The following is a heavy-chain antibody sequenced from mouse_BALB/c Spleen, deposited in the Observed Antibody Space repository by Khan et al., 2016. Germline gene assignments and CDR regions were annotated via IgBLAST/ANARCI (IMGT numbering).Heavy chain of an antibody. CDR3: ASWMGQGGYDC. Sequence: EVQLQESGPSLVKPSQTLSLTCSVTGDSITRSYWIWIRKFPGNKLDYMGYISYSGSTYYNPSLKSRISITRDTSKNQYYLQLNSVTTEDTATYYGASWMGQGGYDCWGQGTTHTLPA. CDR1: GDSITRSY. J-gene: IGHJ2*01. CDR2: ISYSGST. V-gene: IGHV3-8*02. D-gene: IGHD3-3*01.